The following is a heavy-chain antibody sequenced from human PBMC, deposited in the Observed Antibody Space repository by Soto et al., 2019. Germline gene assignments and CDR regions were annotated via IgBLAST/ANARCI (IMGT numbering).Heavy chain of an antibody. V-gene: IGHV3-48*02. CDR2: ISSGSITI. CDR1: GFTFSSYS. Sequence: GGSLRLSCAASGFTFSSYSMNWVRQAPGKGLEWVSYISSGSITIYYADSVKGRFTISRDNAKNSLYLQLNSLRDEDTAVYYCARGFGYGDYVDYWGQGTLVTVSS. J-gene: IGHJ4*02. D-gene: IGHD4-17*01. CDR3: ARGFGYGDYVDY.